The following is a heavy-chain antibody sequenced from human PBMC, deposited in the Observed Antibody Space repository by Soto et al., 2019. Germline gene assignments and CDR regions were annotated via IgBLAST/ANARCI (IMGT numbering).Heavy chain of an antibody. J-gene: IGHJ5*02. D-gene: IGHD2-2*01. Sequence: SETLSLTCAVSGYSISSGYYWGWIRQPPGKGLEWIGSIYHSGSTYYNPSLKSRFTISVDTSKNQFSLKLSSVTAADTAVYYCARVPGYCSSTSCYWRFDPWGQGTLVTVSS. V-gene: IGHV4-38-2*01. CDR1: GYSISSGYY. CDR3: ARVPGYCSSTSCYWRFDP. CDR2: IYHSGST.